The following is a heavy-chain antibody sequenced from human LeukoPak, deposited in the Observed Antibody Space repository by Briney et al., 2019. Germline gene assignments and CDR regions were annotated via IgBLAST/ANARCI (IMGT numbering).Heavy chain of an antibody. Sequence: GRSLRLSCAASGFTFSSYAMHWVRQAPGKGLEWVAVISYDGSNKYYADSVKGRFTTSRDNSKNTLYLQMNSLRAEDTAVYYCARGYSYGYVLDYWGQGTLVTVSS. J-gene: IGHJ4*02. CDR2: ISYDGSNK. CDR3: ARGYSYGYVLDY. D-gene: IGHD5-18*01. CDR1: GFTFSSYA. V-gene: IGHV3-30*04.